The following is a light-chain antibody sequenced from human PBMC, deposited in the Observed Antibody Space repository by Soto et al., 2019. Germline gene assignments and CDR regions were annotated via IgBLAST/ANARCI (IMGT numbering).Light chain of an antibody. CDR3: QQRSNWPPEWT. Sequence: IVLTQSPGTLSLSPGEGATLSCRASQSVSRNYFAWSQQKPGQAPRLLLYDTSTRATGIPARFSGSGSGTDFTLTISSLEPEDFAVYYCQQRSNWPPEWTFGQGTKVDIK. J-gene: IGKJ1*01. V-gene: IGKV3-11*01. CDR2: DTS. CDR1: QSVSRNY.